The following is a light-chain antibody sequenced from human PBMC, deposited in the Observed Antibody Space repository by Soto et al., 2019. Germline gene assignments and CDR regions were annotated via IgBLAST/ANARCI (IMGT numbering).Light chain of an antibody. J-gene: IGKJ3*01. CDR1: QSVSSY. V-gene: IGKV3-11*01. CDR3: QQRSYWPLFT. Sequence: EIVLTQSPATLSLSPGEKATLSCRASQSVSSYLAWYQQKPGQAPRLLIYDASNRATGIPARFSGSGSGTDFTLTIRSLEPEDFAVYYCQQRSYWPLFTFGPGTKVDIK. CDR2: DAS.